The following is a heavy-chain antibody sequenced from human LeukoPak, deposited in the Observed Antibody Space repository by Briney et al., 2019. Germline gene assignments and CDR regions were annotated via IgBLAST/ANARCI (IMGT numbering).Heavy chain of an antibody. CDR1: GGSMRTSAYY. D-gene: IGHD6-13*01. Sequence: SETLSLTCTVSGGSMRTSAYYWGWVRQPPGKGLEWIGSVYYSGTTYSSPSLRSRLAISVDTFKNQFSLTLTSVTAADTAVYYCARGGSSSWYSEAFDIWGQGTMVTVSS. CDR3: ARGGSSSWYSEAFDI. J-gene: IGHJ3*02. CDR2: VYYSGTT. V-gene: IGHV4-39*07.